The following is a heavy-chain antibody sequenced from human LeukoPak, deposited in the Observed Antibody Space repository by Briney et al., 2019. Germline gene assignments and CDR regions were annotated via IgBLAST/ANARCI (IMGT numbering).Heavy chain of an antibody. CDR1: GGSISTYY. V-gene: IGHV4-4*07. CDR3: ARVGDYALKD. Sequence: SETLSLTCTVSGGSISTYYWSWIRQPAGKGLEWIGHIYTSGSTNYNPSLKSRVTMSVDTSKNQFSLKVTSVTAADTAMYYCARVGDYALKDWGQGTLVTVSS. J-gene: IGHJ4*02. D-gene: IGHD4-17*01. CDR2: IYTSGST.